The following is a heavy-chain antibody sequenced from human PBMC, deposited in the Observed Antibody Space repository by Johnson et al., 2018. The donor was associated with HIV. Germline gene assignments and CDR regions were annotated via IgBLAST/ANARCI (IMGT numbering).Heavy chain of an antibody. CDR2: IGTAGDT. V-gene: IGHV3-13*01. CDR3: ARAFGSAFDI. D-gene: IGHD1-14*01. Sequence: EQLVESGGGLVQPRGSLRLSCAASGFTFSSYDMHWVRQATGKGLEWVSAIGTAGDTYYPGSVKGRFIISRDNSKNTLYLQLNSLRPEDTAVYYCARAFGSAFDIWGQGTMVTVSS. CDR1: GFTFSSYD. J-gene: IGHJ3*02.